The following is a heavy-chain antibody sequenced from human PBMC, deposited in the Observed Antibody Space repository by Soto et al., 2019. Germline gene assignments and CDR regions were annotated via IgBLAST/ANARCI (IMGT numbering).Heavy chain of an antibody. J-gene: IGHJ3*02. V-gene: IGHV3-15*01. CDR2: IKSKTDGGTT. CDR1: GFTFSNAW. D-gene: IGHD3-3*01. CDR3: TSDPYYDFWSGFQDAFDI. Sequence: GGSLRLSCAASGFTFSNAWMSWVRQAPGKGLEWVGRIKSKTDGGTTDYAAPVKGRFTISRDDSKNTLYLQMNSLKTEDTAVYYCTSDPYYDFWSGFQDAFDIWGQGTMVTVSS.